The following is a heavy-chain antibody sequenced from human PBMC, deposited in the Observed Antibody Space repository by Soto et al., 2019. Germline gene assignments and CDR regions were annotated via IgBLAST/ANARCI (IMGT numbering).Heavy chain of an antibody. J-gene: IGHJ3*02. Sequence: GGSLRLSCAASGFTVSSNYMSWVRQAPGKGLEWVSGISWNSGSIGYADSVKGRFTISRDNAKNSLYLQMNSLRAEDTALYYCAKGLGYCISTSCPGAFDIWGQGTMVTISS. D-gene: IGHD2-2*01. CDR3: AKGLGYCISTSCPGAFDI. CDR2: ISWNSGSI. V-gene: IGHV3-9*01. CDR1: GFTVSSNY.